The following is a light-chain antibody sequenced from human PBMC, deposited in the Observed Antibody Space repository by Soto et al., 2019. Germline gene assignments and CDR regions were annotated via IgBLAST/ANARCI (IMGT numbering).Light chain of an antibody. CDR1: QSVSSN. CDR3: QQYNNWPQT. CDR2: GAS. J-gene: IGKJ1*01. Sequence: EIVMTQSPATLSVSPGERATLSCRASQSVSSNLAWYQQKPGQAPRLLIDGASTRATGIPARFSGSGSGTEFTLTISSLRSEDFAVYYCQQYNNWPQTFGQGTKVDIK. V-gene: IGKV3-15*01.